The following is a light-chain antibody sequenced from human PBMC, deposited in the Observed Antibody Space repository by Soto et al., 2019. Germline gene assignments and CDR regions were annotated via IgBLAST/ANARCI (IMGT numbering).Light chain of an antibody. V-gene: IGKV3-15*01. CDR2: GAS. CDR1: QSVSSN. Sequence: EIVMTQSPATLSVSPGERATLSCRASQSVSSNLAWYQQTPGQAPRLLIYGASTRATGIPARFSGSGSGTDFTLKISRVEAEDVGVYYCMQALQTPWTFDQGTKVEIK. CDR3: MQALQTPWT. J-gene: IGKJ1*01.